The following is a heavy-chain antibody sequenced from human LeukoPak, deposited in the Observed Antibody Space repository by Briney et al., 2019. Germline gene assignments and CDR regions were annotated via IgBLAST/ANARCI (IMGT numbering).Heavy chain of an antibody. Sequence: GASVKVSCKASGYTFTNYYIHWVRQAPGQGLEWMGLINPGGDNTDYAQKFQGRVTITRNTSISTAYMELSRLRSDDTAVYYCARNIDYDYFWFDPWGQGTLVTVSS. CDR3: ARNIDYDYFWFDP. CDR2: INPGGDNT. J-gene: IGHJ5*02. CDR1: GYTFTNYY. D-gene: IGHD5-12*01. V-gene: IGHV1-46*01.